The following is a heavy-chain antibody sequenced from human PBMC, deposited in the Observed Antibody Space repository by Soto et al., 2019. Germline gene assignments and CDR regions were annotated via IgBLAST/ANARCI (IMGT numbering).Heavy chain of an antibody. Sequence: PGGSLRLSCAASGFTFISYAMSWVRQAPGRGLEWVSGISGSGGSTHYADSVKGRFTISRDNAKNSLYLQMNSLRAEDTAVYYCARGDLNPGIAAAGNFDYWGQGTLVTVSS. CDR1: GFTFISYA. J-gene: IGHJ4*02. D-gene: IGHD6-13*01. V-gene: IGHV3-23*01. CDR2: ISGSGGST. CDR3: ARGDLNPGIAAAGNFDY.